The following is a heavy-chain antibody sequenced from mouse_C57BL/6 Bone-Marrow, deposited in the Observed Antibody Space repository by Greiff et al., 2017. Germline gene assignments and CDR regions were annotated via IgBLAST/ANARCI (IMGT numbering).Heavy chain of an antibody. CDR1: GYTFTSYW. J-gene: IGHJ3*01. Sequence: QVQLQQPGAELVKPGASVKMSCKASGYTFTSYWITWVKQRPGQGLEWIGDIYPGSGSTNYNEKFKSKATLTVDTSSSTAYMQLSSLTSEDSAVYYCARGGTVVGTWFAYGGQGTLVTVSA. CDR2: IYPGSGST. V-gene: IGHV1-55*01. CDR3: ARGGTVVGTWFAY. D-gene: IGHD1-1*01.